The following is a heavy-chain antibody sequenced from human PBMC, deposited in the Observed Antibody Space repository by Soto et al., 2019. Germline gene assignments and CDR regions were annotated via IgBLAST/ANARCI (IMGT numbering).Heavy chain of an antibody. CDR1: GYTFTSYD. D-gene: IGHD3-10*01. CDR3: ARTSSATRGGFDP. Sequence: QVQLVQSGAEVKKPGASVKVSCKASGYTFTSYDINWVRQATGQGLEWMGWINPNNGNTGYAQKFQGRVTMTRDTSINTAYMELSSLRSEDTAVYFCARTSSATRGGFDPWGQGTLVTVSS. CDR2: INPNNGNT. J-gene: IGHJ5*02. V-gene: IGHV1-8*01.